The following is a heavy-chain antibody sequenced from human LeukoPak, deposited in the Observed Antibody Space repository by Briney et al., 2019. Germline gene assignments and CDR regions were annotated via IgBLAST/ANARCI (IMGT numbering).Heavy chain of an antibody. V-gene: IGHV4-61*02. CDR2: IYISGGT. D-gene: IGHD5-12*01. CDR1: GGSISSGNYY. Sequence: SETLSLTCTVSGGSISSGNYYGSWIRQPAGMGLEWIGRIYISGGTDYNPSLKSRLTISIDTSKNQFYLRPSSVTAADTAVYYCARVRRNSGDKYFDPWGQGTRVTVSS. J-gene: IGHJ5*02. CDR3: ARVRRNSGDKYFDP.